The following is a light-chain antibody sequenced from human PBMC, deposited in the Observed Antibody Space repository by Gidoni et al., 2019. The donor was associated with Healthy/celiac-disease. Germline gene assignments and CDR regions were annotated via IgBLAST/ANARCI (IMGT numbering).Light chain of an antibody. Sequence: DIQMTQSPSSLSASVGDRVTITCRASQSISTYLNWYQQKPGKAPKLLIYAASSLQSGVPSRFSGIGSGIDFTLTISSLQPEDFATYYCQQSYSTPRTFXXXTKVGIK. CDR3: QQSYSTPRT. CDR1: QSISTY. V-gene: IGKV1-39*01. J-gene: IGKJ1*01. CDR2: AAS.